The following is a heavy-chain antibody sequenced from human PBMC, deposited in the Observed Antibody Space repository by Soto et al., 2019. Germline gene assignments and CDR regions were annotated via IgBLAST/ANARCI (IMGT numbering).Heavy chain of an antibody. V-gene: IGHV3-33*06. CDR1: GLTFSSYG. J-gene: IGHJ2*01. Sequence: GGSLRLSCAASGLTFSSYGIHWVRQAPGKGLEWVAVIWYDGSNKYYADSVKGRFTISRDNSKNTRYLQMNTLRAEDTAVYYCAKDRGPTGYFDLWGRGILVTVSS. CDR2: IWYDGSNK. CDR3: AKDRGPTGYFDL.